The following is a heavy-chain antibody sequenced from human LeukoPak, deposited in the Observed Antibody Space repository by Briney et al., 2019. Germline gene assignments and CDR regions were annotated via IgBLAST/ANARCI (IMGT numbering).Heavy chain of an antibody. CDR3: ARDPIAVAGGGYFDY. V-gene: IGHV1-69*04. CDR2: IIPILGIA. CDR1: GGTFSSYA. Sequence: VASVKVSCKASGGTFSSYAISWVRQAPGQGLEWMGRIIPILGIANYAQKFQGRVTITADKSTSTAYMELSSLRSEDTAVYYCARDPIAVAGGGYFDYWGQGTLVTVSS. J-gene: IGHJ4*02. D-gene: IGHD6-19*01.